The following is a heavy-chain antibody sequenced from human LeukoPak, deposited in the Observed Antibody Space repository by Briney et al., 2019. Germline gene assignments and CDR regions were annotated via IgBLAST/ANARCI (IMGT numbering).Heavy chain of an antibody. D-gene: IGHD1-14*01. J-gene: IGHJ4*02. CDR2: INPSGGST. CDR3: ARAFEPHELDY. Sequence: ASVKVSCKASGYTFTSYYMYWMRQAPGQGLEWMGRINPSGGSTRYAQKFQGRVTVTRDTSTSTVYMELSSLRSEDTAVYYCARAFEPHELDYWGQGTLVTVSS. V-gene: IGHV1-46*01. CDR1: GYTFTSYY.